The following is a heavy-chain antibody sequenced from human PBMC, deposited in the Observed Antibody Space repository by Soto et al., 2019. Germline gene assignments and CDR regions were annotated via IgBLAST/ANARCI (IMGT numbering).Heavy chain of an antibody. V-gene: IGHV4-34*01. J-gene: IGHJ6*02. CDR1: GGPFSGYY. Sequence: SETLSLTCAVYGGPFSGYYWSWIRQPPGKGLEWIGEINHSGSTNYNPSLKSRVTISVDTSKNQFSLKLSSVTAADTAVYYCARGPGGLFYYYYGMDVWGQGTTVTVSS. D-gene: IGHD3-16*01. CDR2: INHSGST. CDR3: ARGPGGLFYYYYGMDV.